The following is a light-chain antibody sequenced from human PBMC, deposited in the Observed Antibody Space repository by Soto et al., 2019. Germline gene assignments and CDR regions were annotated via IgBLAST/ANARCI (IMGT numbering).Light chain of an antibody. CDR1: SSDISGYTY. CDR2: DVT. Sequence: QSALTQPRSVSGSPGQSVTISCTGTSSDISGYTYVSWYQQHPGKAPKLMIFDVTKRPSGVPDRFSASKSGNTASLTISGLQAEDEADYYCCAYVGSYVFGTGTKVTVL. J-gene: IGLJ1*01. CDR3: CAYVGSYV. V-gene: IGLV2-11*01.